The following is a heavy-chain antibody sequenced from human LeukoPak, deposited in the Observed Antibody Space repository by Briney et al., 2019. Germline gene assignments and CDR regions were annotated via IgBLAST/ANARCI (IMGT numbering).Heavy chain of an antibody. J-gene: IGHJ4*02. Sequence: GASVKVSCKASGYTFTSYGISWVRQAPGQGLEWMGWISAYNGNTNYAQKLQGRVTMTTDTSTSTAYMELRSLRSDDTAVYYCARGLLITIFGVVTTGSFDYWGQGTLVTVSS. CDR3: ARGLLITIFGVVTTGSFDY. CDR1: GYTFTSYG. D-gene: IGHD3-3*01. V-gene: IGHV1-18*01. CDR2: ISAYNGNT.